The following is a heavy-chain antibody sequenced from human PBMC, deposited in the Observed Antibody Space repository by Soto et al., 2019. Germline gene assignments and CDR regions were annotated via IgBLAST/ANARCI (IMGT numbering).Heavy chain of an antibody. D-gene: IGHD2-8*01. V-gene: IGHV1-8*01. Sequence: QVQLVQSGAEVKRPGASVKVSCTPSGYSFTTFDINWVRQAAGQGFEWMGWVTPVSGYARLVQKFQGRVTMTRDISLRTVYMELSGLALEDTDVYYGARGVSNGVDYWGQGSLVTVSS. CDR3: ARGVSNGVDY. CDR2: VTPVSGYA. CDR1: GYSFTTFD. J-gene: IGHJ4*02.